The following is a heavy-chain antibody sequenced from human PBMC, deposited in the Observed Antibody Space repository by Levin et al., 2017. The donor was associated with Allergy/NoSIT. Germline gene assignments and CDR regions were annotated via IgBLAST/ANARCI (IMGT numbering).Heavy chain of an antibody. CDR1: GFTFNNYA. CDR2: ISGSGGST. CDR3: AKNRGFNFWGGYSYNWFDP. Sequence: GGSLRLSCAASGFTFNNYAMSWVRQAPGKGLEWVSAISGSGGSTYYADSVKGRFTISRDNAKNTLYLQMNSLRAEDTAVYYCAKNRGFNFWGGYSYNWFDPWGQGTLVTVSS. J-gene: IGHJ5*02. D-gene: IGHD3-3*01. V-gene: IGHV3-23*01.